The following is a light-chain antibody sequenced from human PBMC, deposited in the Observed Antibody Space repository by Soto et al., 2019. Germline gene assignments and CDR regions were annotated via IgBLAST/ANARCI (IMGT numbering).Light chain of an antibody. J-gene: IGKJ1*01. V-gene: IGKV3-15*01. CDR1: QSVSSN. Sequence: EIVMTQSPATLFVSPGERATLSCRASQSVSSNLAWYQQKPGQAPRLLIYGASTRSTGIPARFSGSGSGTEFSLSISILQYEDVAVYYCQQYNNWPPRTFGQGTKVEIK. CDR2: GAS. CDR3: QQYNNWPPRT.